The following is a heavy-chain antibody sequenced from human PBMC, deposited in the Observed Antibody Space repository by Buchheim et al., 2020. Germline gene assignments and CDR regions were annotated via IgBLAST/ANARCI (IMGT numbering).Heavy chain of an antibody. CDR3: AKSRDGYNYGHF. Sequence: QVQLVESGGGAVQPGRSLRLSCAASGFTFSSYGMHWVRQAPGKGLEWVAAIYYDGSSKFYADAVKGRFTISRDNSKNTVPLQMNSLRAEDTAFYYCAKSRDGYNYGHFWGQGTL. V-gene: IGHV3-33*06. J-gene: IGHJ4*02. CDR1: GFTFSSYG. D-gene: IGHD5-24*01. CDR2: IYYDGSSK.